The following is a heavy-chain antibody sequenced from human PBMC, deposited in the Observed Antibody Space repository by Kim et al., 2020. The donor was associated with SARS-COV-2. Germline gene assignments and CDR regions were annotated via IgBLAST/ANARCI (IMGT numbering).Heavy chain of an antibody. CDR3: ARPGSGSYVNAFDI. CDR1: GGSISSYY. CDR2: IYYSGST. Sequence: SETLSLTCTVSGGSISSYYWSWIRQPPGKGLEWIGYIYYSGSTNYNPSLKSRVTISVDTSKNQFSLKLSSVTAADTAVYYCARPGSGSYVNAFDIWGQGTMVTVSS. D-gene: IGHD3-10*01. J-gene: IGHJ3*02. V-gene: IGHV4-59*01.